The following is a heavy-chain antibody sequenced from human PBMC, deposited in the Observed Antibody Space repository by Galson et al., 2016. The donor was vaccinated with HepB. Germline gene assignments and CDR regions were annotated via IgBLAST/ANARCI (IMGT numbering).Heavy chain of an antibody. CDR1: GFTFSSHG. D-gene: IGHD6-19*01. V-gene: IGHV3-33*01. CDR3: ARSGYSSGWLGAIDY. Sequence: SLRLSCAASGFTFSSHGMHWVRQAPGKGLEWVAVIWFDGSQTYYADSGRGRFTISRDNSKNTVYLQMSSLRVEDTAVYFCARSGYSSGWLGAIDYWGQGTVVTVSS. J-gene: IGHJ4*02. CDR2: IWFDGSQT.